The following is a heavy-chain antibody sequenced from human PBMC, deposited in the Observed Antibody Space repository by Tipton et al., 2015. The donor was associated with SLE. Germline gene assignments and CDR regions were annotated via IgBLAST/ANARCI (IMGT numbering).Heavy chain of an antibody. Sequence: TLSLTCTFSGGSISSDYYYWGWIRQPPGKGLEWIGSIYYSGSTYYNPSLKSRVTMSVDTSKNHFSLRLSSVTAADTAVYFCARGYCSDGVCYGFGFFDYWGQGNLVTVSS. D-gene: IGHD2-8*01. CDR3: ARGYCSDGVCYGFGFFDY. J-gene: IGHJ4*02. V-gene: IGHV4-39*07. CDR2: IYYSGST. CDR1: GGSISSDYYY.